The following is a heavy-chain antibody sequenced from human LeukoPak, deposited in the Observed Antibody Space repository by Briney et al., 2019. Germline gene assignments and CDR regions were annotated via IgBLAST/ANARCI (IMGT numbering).Heavy chain of an antibody. Sequence: GGSLRLSCAASGFTLSSYWMSWVRQAPGKGLEWVANIKQDGSEKYYVDSVKGRFTISRDNAENSLFLQMNSLRAEDTAVYYCASFGGYCSSTSCYNYFGPWGQGTLVTVSS. D-gene: IGHD2-2*01. CDR3: ASFGGYCSSTSCYNYFGP. V-gene: IGHV3-7*01. CDR1: GFTLSSYW. CDR2: IKQDGSEK. J-gene: IGHJ5*02.